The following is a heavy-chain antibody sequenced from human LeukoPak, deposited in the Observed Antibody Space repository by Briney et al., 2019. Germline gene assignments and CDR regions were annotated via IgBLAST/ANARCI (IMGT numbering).Heavy chain of an antibody. Sequence: GASVKVSCKASGYTFTDYGISWVRQAPGQGLEWMGWISTYNGNTKFAQKVQGRITMTADTSTSTAYMELRSLRSDDTAVYYCAREGAVAGDGDFDYWGQGTLVTVSS. CDR1: GYTFTDYG. V-gene: IGHV1-18*01. D-gene: IGHD6-19*01. CDR2: ISTYNGNT. CDR3: AREGAVAGDGDFDY. J-gene: IGHJ4*02.